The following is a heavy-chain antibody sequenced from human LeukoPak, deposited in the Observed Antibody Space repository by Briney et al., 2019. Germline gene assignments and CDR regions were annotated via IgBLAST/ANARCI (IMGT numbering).Heavy chain of an antibody. Sequence: GGSLRLSCAASGFTFNNYAMSWVRQAPGKGLQWISVISGSDGSTYYADSVKGRLTISRDNSKNTLYLQMNSLRAEDTAVYYCAKYLSKYFDYWGQGTLVTVSS. CDR3: AKYLSKYFDY. J-gene: IGHJ4*02. CDR2: ISGSDGST. V-gene: IGHV3-23*01. CDR1: GFTFNNYA. D-gene: IGHD5/OR15-5a*01.